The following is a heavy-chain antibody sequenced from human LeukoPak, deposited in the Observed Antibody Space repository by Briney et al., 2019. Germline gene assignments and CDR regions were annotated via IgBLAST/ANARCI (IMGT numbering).Heavy chain of an antibody. CDR2: VYCNGVT. CDR1: GGSITSYY. D-gene: IGHD4-17*01. CDR3: ARHESYGDANWFDP. V-gene: IGHV4-59*08. Sequence: SETLSLTCTVSGGSITSYYCSWIRQSPGKGLEWIGHVYCNGVTNYNPSLRSRVTMSVDTSKNQFSLKLSSVTAADTAVYYCARHESYGDANWFDPWGQGTLVSVSS. J-gene: IGHJ5*02.